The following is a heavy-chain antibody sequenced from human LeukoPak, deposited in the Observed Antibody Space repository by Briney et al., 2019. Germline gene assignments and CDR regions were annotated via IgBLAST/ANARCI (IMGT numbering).Heavy chain of an antibody. CDR1: GYSISSGYY. Sequence: PSETPSLTCAVSGYSISSGYYWGWIRQPPGKGLEWIGSIYHSGSTYYNPSLKSRVTISVDTSKNQFSLKLSSVTAADTAVYYCARRDDFYYFDYWGQGTLVTVSS. J-gene: IGHJ4*02. D-gene: IGHD3-3*01. V-gene: IGHV4-38-2*01. CDR2: IYHSGST. CDR3: ARRDDFYYFDY.